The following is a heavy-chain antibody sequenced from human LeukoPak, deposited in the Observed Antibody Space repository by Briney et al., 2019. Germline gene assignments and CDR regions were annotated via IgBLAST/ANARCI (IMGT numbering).Heavy chain of an antibody. V-gene: IGHV4-39*01. J-gene: IGHJ4*02. CDR3: ARGPYDY. CDR1: GGSISSSSHY. Sequence: SETLSLTCTVSGGSISSSSHYWGWIRQPPGKGLEWIGSIYYSGSTYYNPSLKSRVTISVDTSKNQFSLKLTSVTAADTAVYYCARGPYDYWGQGTLVTVSS. CDR2: IYYSGST.